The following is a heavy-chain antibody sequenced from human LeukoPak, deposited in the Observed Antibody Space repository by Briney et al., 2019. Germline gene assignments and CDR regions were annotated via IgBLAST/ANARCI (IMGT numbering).Heavy chain of an antibody. CDR1: GGTFSSYA. J-gene: IGHJ5*02. V-gene: IGHV1-69*13. Sequence: ASVKVPCKASGGTFSSYAISWVRQAPGQGLEWMGGIIPIFGTANYAQKFQGRVTITADESTSTAYMELSSLRSEDTAVYYCARDLTIFGVVTGGGFDPWGQGTLVTVSS. CDR3: ARDLTIFGVVTGGGFDP. D-gene: IGHD3-3*01. CDR2: IIPIFGTA.